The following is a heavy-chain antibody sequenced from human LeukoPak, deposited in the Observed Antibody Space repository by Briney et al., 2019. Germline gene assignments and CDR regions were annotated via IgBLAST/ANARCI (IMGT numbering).Heavy chain of an antibody. V-gene: IGHV3-15*01. Sequence: PGGSLRLSCATSGFTFSDAWMSWVRQAPGQGLEWVGRIQSKTDGGPTDYAAPVKGRFTISRDDSKSTLYLQMNSLEAGDTAVYYCTTDRGALTNWGQGTLVTVSS. CDR1: GFTFSDAW. CDR2: IQSKTDGGPT. J-gene: IGHJ4*02. D-gene: IGHD3-10*01. CDR3: TTDRGALTN.